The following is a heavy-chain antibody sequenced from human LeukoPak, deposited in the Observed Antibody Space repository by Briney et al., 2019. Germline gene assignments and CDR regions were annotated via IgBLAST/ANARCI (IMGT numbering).Heavy chain of an antibody. CDR2: ISSSGSTI. J-gene: IGHJ4*02. CDR3: ARDYYGSGSYYDY. CDR1: GFTFSSYE. Sequence: GGSLRLSCAAPGFTFSSYEMNWVRQAPGKGLEWVSYISSSGSTIYYADSVKGRFTISRDNAKNSLYLQMNSLRAEDTAVYYCARDYYGSGSYYDYWGQGTLVTVSS. D-gene: IGHD3-10*01. V-gene: IGHV3-48*03.